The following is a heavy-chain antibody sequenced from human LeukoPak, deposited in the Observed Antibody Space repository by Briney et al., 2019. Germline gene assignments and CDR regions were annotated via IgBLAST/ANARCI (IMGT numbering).Heavy chain of an antibody. CDR1: GFTFSSYG. J-gene: IGHJ4*02. D-gene: IGHD1-26*01. CDR2: IWYDGSNK. V-gene: IGHV3-33*06. CDR3: AKGVGATSN. Sequence: GGSLRLSCAASGFTFSSYGMHWVRQAPGKGLEWVAVIWYDGSNKYYADSVKGRFTTSRDNSKNTLYLQMNSLRAEDTAVYYCAKGVGATSNWGQGTLVTVSS.